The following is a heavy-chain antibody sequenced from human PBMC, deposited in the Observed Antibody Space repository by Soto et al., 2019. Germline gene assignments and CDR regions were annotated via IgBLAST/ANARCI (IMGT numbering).Heavy chain of an antibody. CDR2: ISVLNGYA. V-gene: IGHV1-18*01. CDR3: SKNGTTWFAS. CDR1: GYSFHNSG. D-gene: IGHD1-1*01. J-gene: IGHJ5*01. Sequence: QVQLVQSGPELKKPGASVKVSCKTSGYSFHNSGISWVRQAPGQGLEWMGWISVLNGYAHYGQKFQGRVIMTADTFTSTAYMELRGLRSDDTAMYYCSKNGTTWFASWGQGTLVTVSS.